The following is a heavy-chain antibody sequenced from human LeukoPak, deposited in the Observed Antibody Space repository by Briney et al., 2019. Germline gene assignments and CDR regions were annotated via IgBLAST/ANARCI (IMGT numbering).Heavy chain of an antibody. CDR1: GFTFSAHA. J-gene: IGHJ6*03. V-gene: IGHV3-23*01. D-gene: IGHD6-25*01. CDR2: ITASGATT. CDR3: ARAEAAGDNRGGYYYFYMDV. Sequence: AGGSLRLSCAASGFTFSAHAMNWVRQAPGKGQGWVAAITASGATTYYADSVKGRFTISRDGPQSTLYLQMNSLRAEDTAVYYCARAEAAGDNRGGYYYFYMDVWGKGTTVTVSS.